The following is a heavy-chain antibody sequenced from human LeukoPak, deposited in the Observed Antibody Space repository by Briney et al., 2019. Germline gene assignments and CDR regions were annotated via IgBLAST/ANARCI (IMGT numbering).Heavy chain of an antibody. D-gene: IGHD3-3*01. Sequence: ASVKVPCKASGYTFTGYYMHWVRQAPGQGLEWMGWINPNSGGTNYAQKFQGRVTMTRDTSISTAYMELSRLRSDDTAVYYCARGSNPPTYDFWSGYYYYYYYMDVWGKGTTVTVSS. CDR3: ARGSNPPTYDFWSGYYYYYYYMDV. J-gene: IGHJ6*03. CDR1: GYTFTGYY. V-gene: IGHV1-2*02. CDR2: INPNSGGT.